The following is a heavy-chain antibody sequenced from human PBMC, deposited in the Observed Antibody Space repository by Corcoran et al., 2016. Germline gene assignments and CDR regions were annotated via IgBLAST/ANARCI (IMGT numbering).Heavy chain of an antibody. CDR2: INAGNGNT. Sequence: QVQLVQSGAEVKKPGASVKVSCKASGYTFTSYAMHWVRQAPGQRLEWMGWINAGNGNTKYSQKFQGRVTITRDTSASTAYMELSSLRSEDTAVDYCARDDRGVIVLMGYANYGMDVWGQGTTVTVSS. CDR3: ARDDRGVIVLMGYANYGMDV. J-gene: IGHJ6*02. V-gene: IGHV1-3*01. D-gene: IGHD2-8*01. CDR1: GYTFTSYA.